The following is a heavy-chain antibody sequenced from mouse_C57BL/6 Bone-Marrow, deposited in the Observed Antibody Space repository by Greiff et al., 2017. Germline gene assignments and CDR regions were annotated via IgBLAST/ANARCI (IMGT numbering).Heavy chain of an antibody. CDR3: AREGAGAAWFAY. CDR1: GFTFSDYG. J-gene: IGHJ3*01. D-gene: IGHD4-1*01. V-gene: IGHV5-15*01. CDR2: ISNLAYSI. Sequence: EVQRVESGGGLVQPGGSLKLSCAASGFTFSDYGMAWVRQAPRKGPEWVAFISNLAYSIYYADTVAGRFTISRENAKNTLYLEMSGLRSEDTAMFYCAREGAGAAWFAYWGQGALVTVSA.